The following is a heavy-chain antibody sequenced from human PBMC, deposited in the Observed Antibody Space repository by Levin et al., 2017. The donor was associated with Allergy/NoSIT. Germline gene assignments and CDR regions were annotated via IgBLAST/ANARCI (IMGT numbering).Heavy chain of an antibody. V-gene: IGHV3-30*04. CDR3: ARGSGYCSSTSTSCYNYYYYGMDV. D-gene: IGHD2-2*01. CDR1: GFTFSSYA. J-gene: IGHJ6*02. Sequence: GGSLRLSCAASGFTFSSYAMHWVRQAPGKGLEWVAVISYDGSNKYYADSVKGRFTISRDNSKNTLYLQMNSLRAEDTAVYYCARGSGYCSSTSTSCYNYYYYGMDVWGQGTTVTVSS. CDR2: ISYDGSNK.